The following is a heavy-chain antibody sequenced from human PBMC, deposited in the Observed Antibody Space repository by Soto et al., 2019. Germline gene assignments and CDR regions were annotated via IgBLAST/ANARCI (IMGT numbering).Heavy chain of an antibody. V-gene: IGHV2-5*02. CDR1: GFSLSTSGAA. CDR2: IYWDGDK. J-gene: IGHJ5*02. D-gene: IGHD3-3*01. Sequence: QINLIESGPTLVRPTRTLTLTCTFSGFSLSTSGAAVDWVRQPPGRALEWLALIYWDGDKRYNASLGNRLTITKDTSMNQVVLTLTNVDPADTATYYCAHRATMTIFGLIIDNGIWFDPWGQGTRVIVSS. CDR3: AHRATMTIFGLIIDNGIWFDP.